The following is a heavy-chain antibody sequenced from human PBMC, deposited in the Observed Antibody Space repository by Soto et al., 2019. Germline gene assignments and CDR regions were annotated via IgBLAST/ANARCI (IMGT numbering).Heavy chain of an antibody. V-gene: IGHV3-74*01. D-gene: IGHD3-10*01. CDR1: GFTFSSYW. Sequence: GGSLRLSCAASGFTFSSYWMHWVRQAPGEGLVWVSRINSDGSSTSYADSVKGRFTISRDNAKNTLYLQMNSLRAEDTAVYYCAVLDPSYYYGSGQARFDPWGQGTLVTVSS. J-gene: IGHJ5*02. CDR3: AVLDPSYYYGSGQARFDP. CDR2: INSDGSST.